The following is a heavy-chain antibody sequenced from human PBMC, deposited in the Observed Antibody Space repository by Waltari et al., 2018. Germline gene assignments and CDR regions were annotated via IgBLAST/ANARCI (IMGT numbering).Heavy chain of an antibody. J-gene: IGHJ4*02. CDR2: ISSSSSYI. Sequence: EVQLVESGGGLVKPRGSLRLSCAASGFTFSSYSMNWVRQVPGKVLDWVSSISSSSSYIYYADSVKGRFTISRDNAKNSLYLQMNSLRAEDTAVYYCARDLGGNSYGSKYWGQGTLVTVSS. CDR3: ARDLGGNSYGSKY. CDR1: GFTFSSYS. V-gene: IGHV3-21*01. D-gene: IGHD5-18*01.